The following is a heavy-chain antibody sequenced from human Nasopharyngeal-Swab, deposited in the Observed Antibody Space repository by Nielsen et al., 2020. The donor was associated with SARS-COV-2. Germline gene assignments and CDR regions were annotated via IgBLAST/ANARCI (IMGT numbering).Heavy chain of an antibody. CDR2: IYYSGST. Sequence: GSLRLSCTVSGGSISSYYWSWIRQPPGKGLEWIGYIYYSGSTNYNPSLKSRVTISVDTSKNQFSLKLSSVTAADTAVYYCARRVGSTLDYWGQGTLVTVSS. CDR3: ARRVGSTLDY. CDR1: GGSISSYY. V-gene: IGHV4-59*08. J-gene: IGHJ4*02. D-gene: IGHD2-2*01.